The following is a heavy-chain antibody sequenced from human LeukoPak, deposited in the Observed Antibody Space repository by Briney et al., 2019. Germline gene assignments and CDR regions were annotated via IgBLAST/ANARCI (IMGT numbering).Heavy chain of an antibody. V-gene: IGHV4-39*01. CDR3: ARLEAY. CDR1: GGSLSSSRYL. D-gene: IGHD3-3*01. Sequence: SETLSLTCTVSGGSLSSSRYLWGWIRQPPEKRLECIGSIHNSGSTYYHPFHKRRITISVDTSKNQSPLMLSSVTAADTAVYYCARLEAYWGQGTLVTVSS. J-gene: IGHJ4*02. CDR2: IHNSGST.